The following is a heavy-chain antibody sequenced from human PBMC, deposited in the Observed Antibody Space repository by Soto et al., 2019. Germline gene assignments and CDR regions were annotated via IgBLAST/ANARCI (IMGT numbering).Heavy chain of an antibody. CDR3: ARSPQLQPRFDY. J-gene: IGHJ4*02. CDR2: IYYSGST. D-gene: IGHD1-1*01. CDR1: GGSISSGGYY. Sequence: QVQLQESGPGLVKPSQTLSLTCTVSGGSISSGGYYWSWIRQHPGKGLEWIGYIYYSGSTYYNPSLKTPVTIPADTSKTPFSLKLSSVPAAHTAVSFCARSPQLQPRFDYWGQATLVTVSS. V-gene: IGHV4-31*01.